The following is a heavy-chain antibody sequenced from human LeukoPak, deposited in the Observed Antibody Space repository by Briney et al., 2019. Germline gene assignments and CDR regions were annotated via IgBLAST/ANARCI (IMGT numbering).Heavy chain of an antibody. J-gene: IGHJ4*02. V-gene: IGHV3-72*01. Sequence: GGSLRLSCVASGFTFSDHYMDWVRQAPGKGLEWVGRTRSKANSYTTEYAASVKGRFTISRDDSKNSLYLQMNSLKTEDTAVYYCARDYPGYWGQGTLVTVSS. CDR2: TRSKANSYTT. CDR3: ARDYPGY. D-gene: IGHD7-27*01. CDR1: GFTFSDHY.